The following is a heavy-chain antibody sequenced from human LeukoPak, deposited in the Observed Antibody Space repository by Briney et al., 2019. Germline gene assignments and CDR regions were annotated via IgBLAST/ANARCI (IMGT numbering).Heavy chain of an antibody. CDR3: ARLRGSGWYSDY. D-gene: IGHD6-19*01. V-gene: IGHV3-30*04. J-gene: IGHJ4*02. CDR2: ISYDGSNK. CDR1: GFTFSSYA. Sequence: GESLRLSCAASGFTFSSYAMHWVRQAPGKGLEWVAVISYDGSNKYYADSVKGRFTISRDNAKNSLYLQINSLRDEDTAVYYCARLRGSGWYSDYWGQGTLVTVSS.